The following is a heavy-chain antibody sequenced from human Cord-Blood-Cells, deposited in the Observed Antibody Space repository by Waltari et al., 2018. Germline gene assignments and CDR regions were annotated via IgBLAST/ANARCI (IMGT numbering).Heavy chain of an antibody. CDR2: INSDGSST. D-gene: IGHD2-2*01. V-gene: IGHV3-74*01. J-gene: IGHJ6*02. Sequence: EVQLVESGGGLVQPGGSLRLSCAASGFTFSSYWMHWVRQAPGKGLVWVSRINSDGSSTSYADSVKGRFTISRDNAKNTLYLQMNSLRAEDTAVYYCARGPIVVVPAAIRQYYYYGMDVWGQGP. CDR3: ARGPIVVVPAAIRQYYYYGMDV. CDR1: GFTFSSYW.